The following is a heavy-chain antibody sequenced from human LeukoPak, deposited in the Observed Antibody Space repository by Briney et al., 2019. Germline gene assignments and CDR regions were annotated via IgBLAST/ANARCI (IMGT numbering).Heavy chain of an antibody. Sequence: SVKVSCKASGGTFSSYAISWVRQAPGQGLEWMGGIIPIFGTANYAQKFQGRVTITADKSTSTAYMELSSLRSEDAAVYYCVALGHYDGWGSYYGWGQGTLVTVSS. D-gene: IGHD3-10*01. J-gene: IGHJ4*02. V-gene: IGHV1-69*06. CDR2: IIPIFGTA. CDR3: VALGHYDGWGSYYG. CDR1: GGTFSSYA.